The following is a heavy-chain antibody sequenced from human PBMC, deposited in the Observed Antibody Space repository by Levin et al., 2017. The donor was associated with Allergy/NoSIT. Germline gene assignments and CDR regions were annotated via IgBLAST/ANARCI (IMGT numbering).Heavy chain of an antibody. CDR2: INPNSGGT. V-gene: IGHV1-2*02. CDR1: GYTFTGYY. Sequence: WASVKVSCKASGYTFTGYYMHWVRQAPGQGLEWMGWINPNSGGTNYAQKFQGRVTMTRDTSISTAYMELSRLRSDDTAVYYCARDFTEGVVVAAFDYWGQGTLVTVSS. D-gene: IGHD2-15*01. J-gene: IGHJ4*02. CDR3: ARDFTEGVVVAAFDY.